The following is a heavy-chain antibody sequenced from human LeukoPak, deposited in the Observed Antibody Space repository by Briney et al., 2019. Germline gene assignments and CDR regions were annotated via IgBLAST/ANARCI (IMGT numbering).Heavy chain of an antibody. V-gene: IGHV4-4*07. CDR1: GGSISSYY. CDR3: ARDHVPSPRANWGSKGAFAI. Sequence: SETLSLTCTVSGGSISSYYWSWIRQPAGKGLEWIGRIYTSGSTNYNPSLKSRVTMSVDTSKNQFSLKLSSVTAADTAVYYCARDHVPSPRANWGSKGAFAIWGQGTMVTVSS. D-gene: IGHD7-27*01. J-gene: IGHJ3*02. CDR2: IYTSGST.